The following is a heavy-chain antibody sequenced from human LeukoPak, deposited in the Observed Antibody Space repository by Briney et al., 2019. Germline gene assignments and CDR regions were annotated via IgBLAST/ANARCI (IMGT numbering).Heavy chain of an antibody. V-gene: IGHV3-21*01. CDR1: N. Sequence: NXXWXRQTPGXXXXWVSSITSSSTYTFYADSVKGRFTISRDNARNXLYMQMNSLRAEDTAVYYCXXXXXXXXXXXXXXXXXDVWGKXTXVTISS. J-gene: IGHJ6*03. CDR2: ITSSSTYT. CDR3: XXXXXXXXXXXXXXXXXDV.